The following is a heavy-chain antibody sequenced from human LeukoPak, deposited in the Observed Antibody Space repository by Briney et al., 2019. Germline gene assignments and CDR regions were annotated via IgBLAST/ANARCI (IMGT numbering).Heavy chain of an antibody. V-gene: IGHV3-23*01. CDR3: AKDPADY. CDR2: VRGSGGST. J-gene: IGHJ4*02. CDR1: GFTFSSYA. Sequence: GGSLRLSCAASGFTFSSYAMSWVRQAPGKGREWVSAVRGSGGSTYYADCVNGRFTIYRHNSKNTLYLQMNSLRAEDTAVYYCAKDPADYWGQGTLVTVSS.